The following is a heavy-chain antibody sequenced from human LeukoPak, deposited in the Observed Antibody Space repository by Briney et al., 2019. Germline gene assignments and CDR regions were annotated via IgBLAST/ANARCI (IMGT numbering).Heavy chain of an antibody. CDR1: GCTFTSYG. Sequence: ASVKVSCKASGCTFTSYGISWVRQAPGQGLEWMGWISAYNGNTNYAQKLQGRVTMTTDTSTSTAYMELRSLRSDDTAVYYCARDMFKYYYDSSGYPDYWGQGTLVTVSS. V-gene: IGHV1-18*01. CDR3: ARDMFKYYYDSSGYPDY. D-gene: IGHD3-22*01. J-gene: IGHJ4*02. CDR2: ISAYNGNT.